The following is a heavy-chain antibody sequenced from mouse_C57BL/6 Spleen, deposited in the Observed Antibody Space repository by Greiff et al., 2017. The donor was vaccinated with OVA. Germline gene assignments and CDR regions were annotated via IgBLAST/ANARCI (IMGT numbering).Heavy chain of an antibody. D-gene: IGHD2-1*01. J-gene: IGHJ4*01. CDR2: IYIGNGYT. CDR3: ARYGKSAMDY. Sequence: VQLQQSGAVLVRPGSSVKLSCKPSGFNFITDGLNWVKQRPVQGLEWIGYIYIGNGYTEYNEKFKGEATLTADTSASTAYMQLSSLTSEDAAFYFCARYGKSAMDYWGQGTSVTVSS. CDR1: GFNFITDG. V-gene: IGHV1-58*01.